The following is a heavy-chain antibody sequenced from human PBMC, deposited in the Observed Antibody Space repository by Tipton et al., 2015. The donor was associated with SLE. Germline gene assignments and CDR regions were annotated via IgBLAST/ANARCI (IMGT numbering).Heavy chain of an antibody. CDR2: IYYSGST. V-gene: IGHV4-61*01. J-gene: IGHJ4*02. CDR1: GGSVSSGSYY. CDR3: AREHSSSWLRGFDC. Sequence: TLSLTCTVSGGSVSSGSYYWSWIRPPPGKGLEWIGYIYYSGSTNYNPSHKSRDTISVDTSKNQFTLKLSSVTAADTAVYYCAREHSSSWLRGFDCWGQGTLVTVSS. D-gene: IGHD6-13*01.